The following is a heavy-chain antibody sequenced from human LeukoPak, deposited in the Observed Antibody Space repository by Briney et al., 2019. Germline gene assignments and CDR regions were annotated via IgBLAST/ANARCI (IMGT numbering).Heavy chain of an antibody. CDR3: ANGDCRGGRCSSGAH. V-gene: IGHV3-30*02. CDR1: GFTFRSYG. CDR2: TRDDASKT. Sequence: GGSLRLSCTGSGFTFRSYGMHWVRQAPGKGLEWVAYTRDDASKTWYGGSVKGRFTISRDNSKNTLYLHMNSVRGEDRAVYYCANGDCRGGRCSSGAHWGQGTLVTVSS. J-gene: IGHJ4*02. D-gene: IGHD2-15*01.